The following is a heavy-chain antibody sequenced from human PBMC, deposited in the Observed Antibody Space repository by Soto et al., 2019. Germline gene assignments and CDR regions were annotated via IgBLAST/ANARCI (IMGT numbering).Heavy chain of an antibody. CDR3: ARGGVVDYGDYNT. CDR1: GATLSNYI. D-gene: IGHD4-17*01. Sequence: QVKLVQSGAEVRKPGSSVKVSCETSGATLSNYIIGWVRQAPGQGLEWMGRIIPILGNPNFSQSFQDRLTITADRSTSTIYMELSSLRSEDTAIYFCARGGVVDYGDYNTWGQGTLVTVSS. J-gene: IGHJ5*02. CDR2: IIPILGNP. V-gene: IGHV1-69*02.